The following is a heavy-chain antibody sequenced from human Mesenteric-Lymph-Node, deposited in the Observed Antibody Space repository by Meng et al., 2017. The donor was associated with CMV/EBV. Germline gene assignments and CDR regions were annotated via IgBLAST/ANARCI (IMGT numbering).Heavy chain of an antibody. CDR3: AKGLQDIVVVPAFDY. J-gene: IGHJ4*02. Sequence: GGSLRLSCVASGFTFSSYEMNWVRQAPGKGLEWVSGSSWNSGSIGYADSVKGRFTISRDNAKNSLYLQMNSLRAEDTALYYCAKGLQDIVVVPAFDYWGQGTLVTVSS. V-gene: IGHV3-9*01. CDR1: GFTFSSYE. CDR2: SSWNSGSI. D-gene: IGHD2-2*01.